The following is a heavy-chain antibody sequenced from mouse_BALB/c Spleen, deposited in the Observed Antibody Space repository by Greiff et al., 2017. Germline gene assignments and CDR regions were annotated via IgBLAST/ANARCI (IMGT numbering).Heavy chain of an antibody. CDR3: ARDGAITTATRAMDY. V-gene: IGHV2-9*02. D-gene: IGHD1-2*01. Sequence: VQLVESGPGLVAPPQSLSITCTVSGFSLTSYGVHWVRQPPGKGLEWLGVIWAGGSTNYNSALMSRLSISKDNSKSQVFLKMNSLQTDDTAMYYCARDGAITTATRAMDYWGQGTSVTVSS. CDR2: IWAGGST. J-gene: IGHJ4*01. CDR1: GFSLTSYG.